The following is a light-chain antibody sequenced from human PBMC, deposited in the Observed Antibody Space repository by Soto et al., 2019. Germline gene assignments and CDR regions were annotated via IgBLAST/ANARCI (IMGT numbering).Light chain of an antibody. CDR1: QSVSSS. CDR3: QQYNKWPLIT. V-gene: IGKV3D-15*01. CDR2: GAS. Sequence: EIVLTQSPGTLSLSPGERATLSCRASQSVSSSFLAWYQHKPGQAPRLLIYGASTRATGTPARLSGSGSGTEFTLTISSLQSEDFALYYCQQYNKWPLITFGQGTRLEIK. J-gene: IGKJ5*01.